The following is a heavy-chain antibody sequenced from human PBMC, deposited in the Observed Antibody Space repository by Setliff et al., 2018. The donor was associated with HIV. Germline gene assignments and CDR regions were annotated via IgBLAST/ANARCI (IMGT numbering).Heavy chain of an antibody. V-gene: IGHV3-15*07. J-gene: IGHJ6*03. CDR2: IKSKTDGGTT. D-gene: IGHD6-19*01. CDR3: GRQRLAVAPGRYYYMDV. Sequence: PSETLSLTCSVSNGSIINYLWHWFRQPPGKGLEWIGRIKSKTDGGTTDYAGPVKGRFTISRDDSKNTLYLQMNSLKTEDTAVYYCGRQRLAVAPGRYYYMDVWGKGTTVTVSS. CDR1: NGSIINYL.